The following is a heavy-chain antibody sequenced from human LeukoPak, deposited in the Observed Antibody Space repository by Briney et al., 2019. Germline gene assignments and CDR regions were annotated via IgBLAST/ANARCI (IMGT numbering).Heavy chain of an antibody. D-gene: IGHD3-9*01. J-gene: IGHJ4*02. CDR3: ARGGVRYFDWLLSGYYFDY. Sequence: SETLSLTCAVYGGSFSGYYWSWIRQPPGKGLEWIGENNHSGSTNYNPSLKGRVTISVDTSKNQFSLKLSSVTAADTAVYYCARGGVRYFDWLLSGYYFDYWGQGTLVTVSS. CDR1: GGSFSGYY. V-gene: IGHV4-34*01. CDR2: NNHSGST.